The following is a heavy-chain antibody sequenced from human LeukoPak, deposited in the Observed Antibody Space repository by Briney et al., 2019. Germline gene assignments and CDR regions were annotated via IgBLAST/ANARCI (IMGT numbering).Heavy chain of an antibody. J-gene: IGHJ4*02. CDR2: IYYSGST. CDR3: ARGSSSVVTAMVI. Sequence: SETLSLTCTVSGGSISSGGYYWSWIRQHPGKGLEGIGYIYYSGSTYYNPSLKSRVTISVDTSKNQFSLKLSSVTAADTAVYYCARGSSSVVTAMVIWGQGTLVTVSS. V-gene: IGHV4-31*03. CDR1: GGSISSGGYY. D-gene: IGHD2-21*02.